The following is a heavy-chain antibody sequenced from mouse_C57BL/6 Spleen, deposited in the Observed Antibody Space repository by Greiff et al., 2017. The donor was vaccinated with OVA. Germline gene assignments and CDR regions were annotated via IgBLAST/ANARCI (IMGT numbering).Heavy chain of an antibody. CDR1: GYTFTSYW. CDR2: IDPSDSYT. V-gene: IGHV1-50*01. D-gene: IGHD2-2*01. CDR3: ARKVIYYGYDGRFDY. Sequence: QVQLQQPGAELVKPGASVKLSCKASGYTFTSYWMQWVKQRPGQGLEWIGEIDPSDSYTNYNQKFKGKATLTVDTSSSTAYMQLSSLTSEDSAVYYCARKVIYYGYDGRFDYWGQGTTLTVSS. J-gene: IGHJ2*01.